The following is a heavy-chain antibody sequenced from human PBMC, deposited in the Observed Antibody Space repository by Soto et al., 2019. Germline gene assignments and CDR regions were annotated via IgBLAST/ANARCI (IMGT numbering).Heavy chain of an antibody. J-gene: IGHJ5*02. CDR1: GGSISTYY. D-gene: IGHD3-9*01. Sequence: KASETLSLTCTVSGGSISTYYWSWIRQPPGKGLEWIGYIYYSGSTNYNPSLKSRVSISVDTSKNQFSLKLSSVTAADTAVYYCARDRLANWFDPRGQGTLVTVSS. CDR2: IYYSGST. CDR3: ARDRLANWFDP. V-gene: IGHV4-59*01.